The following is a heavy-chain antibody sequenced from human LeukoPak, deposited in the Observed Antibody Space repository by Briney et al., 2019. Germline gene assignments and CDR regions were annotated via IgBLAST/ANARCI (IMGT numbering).Heavy chain of an antibody. J-gene: IGHJ4*02. CDR3: AKDIRRRKGYYFDY. Sequence: PGGSLRPSCAASGFTFDDYAMHWVRQAPGKGLEWVSGISWNSGSIGYADSVKGRFTISRDNAKNSLYLQMNSLRAEDTALYYCAKDIRRRKGYYFDYWGQGTLVTVSS. D-gene: IGHD4-17*01. V-gene: IGHV3-9*01. CDR1: GFTFDDYA. CDR2: ISWNSGSI.